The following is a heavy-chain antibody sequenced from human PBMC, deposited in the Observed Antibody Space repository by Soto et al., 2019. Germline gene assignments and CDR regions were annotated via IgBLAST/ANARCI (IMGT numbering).Heavy chain of an antibody. V-gene: IGHV1-2*02. CDR3: ARAKKAAIAPWGAFDI. D-gene: IGHD2-2*01. CDR1: GYTFTGYY. CDR2: INPNSGGT. Sequence: GASVKVSCKASGYTFTGYYMHWVRQAPGQGLEWMGWINPNSGGTNYAQKFQGRVTMTRDTSISTAYMELSRLRSDDTAVYYCARAKKAAIAPWGAFDIWGQGTMVTVSS. J-gene: IGHJ3*02.